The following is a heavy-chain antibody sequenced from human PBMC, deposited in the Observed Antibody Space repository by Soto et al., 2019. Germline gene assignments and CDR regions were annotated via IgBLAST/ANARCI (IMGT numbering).Heavy chain of an antibody. CDR3: ATSIAVAGHAAPYFDY. CDR2: INPNSGGT. D-gene: IGHD6-19*01. Sequence: ASVKVSCKASGYTFTGYYMRWVRQAPGQGLEWMGWINPNSGGTNYAQKFQGWVTMTRDTSISTAYMELSRLRSDDTAVYYCATSIAVAGHAAPYFDYWGQGTLVTVSS. V-gene: IGHV1-2*04. CDR1: GYTFTGYY. J-gene: IGHJ4*02.